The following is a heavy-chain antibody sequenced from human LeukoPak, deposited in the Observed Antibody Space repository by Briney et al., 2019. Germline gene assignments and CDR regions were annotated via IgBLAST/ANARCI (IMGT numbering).Heavy chain of an antibody. Sequence: PGGSLRLSCAASGFTFSDYYMSWIRQAPGKGLEWVSYISSSGSTIYYADSVKGRFTITRDNAKNSLYLQMNSLRAEDTAVYYCARGQLPPNYYYYGMDVWGQGTTVTVSS. D-gene: IGHD2-2*01. J-gene: IGHJ6*02. V-gene: IGHV3-11*01. CDR1: GFTFSDYY. CDR2: ISSSGSTI. CDR3: ARGQLPPNYYYYGMDV.